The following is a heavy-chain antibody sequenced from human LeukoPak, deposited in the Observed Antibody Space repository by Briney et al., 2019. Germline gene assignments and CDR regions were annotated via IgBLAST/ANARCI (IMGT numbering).Heavy chain of an antibody. CDR3: AGRQGIAAAGTGFDY. Sequence: GGSLRLSCAASGFTFSDYYMSWIRQVPGKGLEWVSYISSSGSTIYYADSVKGRFTISRDNAKNSLYLQMNSLRAEDTAVYYCAGRQGIAAAGTGFDYWGQGTLVTVSS. D-gene: IGHD6-13*01. V-gene: IGHV3-11*01. J-gene: IGHJ4*02. CDR2: ISSSGSTI. CDR1: GFTFSDYY.